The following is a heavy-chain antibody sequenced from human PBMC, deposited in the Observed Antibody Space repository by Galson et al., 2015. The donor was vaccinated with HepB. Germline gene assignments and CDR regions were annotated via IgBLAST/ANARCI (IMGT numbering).Heavy chain of an antibody. Sequence: PALVKPTQTLTLTCTFSGFSVSTSGMRVSWIRQPPGKALEWLARIDWDDDKFYSTSLKTRLTISKDTSKNQVVLTMTNMDPVDTATYYCARYYGGKSDIWGQGTTVTVSS. J-gene: IGHJ3*02. D-gene: IGHD4-23*01. CDR1: GFSVSTSGMR. CDR2: IDWDDDK. V-gene: IGHV2-70*04. CDR3: ARYYGGKSDI.